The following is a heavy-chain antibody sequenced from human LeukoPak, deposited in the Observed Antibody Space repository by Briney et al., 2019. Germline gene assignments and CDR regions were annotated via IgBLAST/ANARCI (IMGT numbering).Heavy chain of an antibody. CDR2: ISSSSSYI. D-gene: IGHD1-26*01. Sequence: GGSLRLSCAASGLTFSSYSMNWVRQAPGKGLEWVSSISSSSSYIYYADSVKGRFTISRDNAKNSLYLQMNSLRAEDTAVYYCARDLVGATMGYDYWGQGTLVTVSS. V-gene: IGHV3-21*01. CDR1: GLTFSSYS. J-gene: IGHJ4*02. CDR3: ARDLVGATMGYDY.